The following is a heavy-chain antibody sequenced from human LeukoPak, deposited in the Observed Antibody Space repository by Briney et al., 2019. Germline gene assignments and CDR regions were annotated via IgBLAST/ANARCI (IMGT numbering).Heavy chain of an antibody. Sequence: ASVKVSCKASGYTFTGSYMHWVRQAPGQGLEWVGRINPNSGGTSFAQKFQGRVTMTRDTSISTAYMELSRLRSDDTAVYYCARVFGVDFWSGYLFYWGQGTLVTVSS. J-gene: IGHJ4*02. D-gene: IGHD3-3*01. V-gene: IGHV1-2*06. CDR2: INPNSGGT. CDR1: GYTFTGSY. CDR3: ARVFGVDFWSGYLFY.